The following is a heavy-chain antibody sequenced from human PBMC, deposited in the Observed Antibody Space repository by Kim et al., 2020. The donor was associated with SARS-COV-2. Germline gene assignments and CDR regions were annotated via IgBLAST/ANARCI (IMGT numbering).Heavy chain of an antibody. D-gene: IGHD6-13*01. J-gene: IGHJ5*02. Sequence: GKGRFTMSRDNAKNTLYLQMNSLRAEDTAVYYCAIFGIAAAATRGWFDPWGQGTLVTVSS. V-gene: IGHV3-74*01. CDR3: AIFGIAAAATRGWFDP.